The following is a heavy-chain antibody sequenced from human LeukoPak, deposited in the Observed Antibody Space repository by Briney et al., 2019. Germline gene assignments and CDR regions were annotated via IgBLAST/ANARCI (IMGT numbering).Heavy chain of an antibody. V-gene: IGHV3-30*18. CDR1: GFTFSSYG. D-gene: IGHD5-24*01. Sequence: GRSLRLPCAASGFTFSSYGMYWVRQAPGKGLEWVAVISYDGSNKYYADSVKGRFTISRDNSKNTLYLQMNSLRAEDTAVYYCAKANSPLTYYYYYGMDVWGQGTTVTVSS. J-gene: IGHJ6*02. CDR3: AKANSPLTYYYYYGMDV. CDR2: ISYDGSNK.